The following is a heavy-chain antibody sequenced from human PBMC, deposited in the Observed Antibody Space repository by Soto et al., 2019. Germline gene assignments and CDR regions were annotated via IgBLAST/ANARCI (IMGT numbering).Heavy chain of an antibody. Sequence: QVQMVQSGAEVKKPGSSVKVSCKASGGTFSSYAISWVRQAPGQVLEWMGGIIPIFGTANYAQKFQGRVTITADESTSTAYMQLSSLRSEDTGVYYCARGNDYPHARYYGMDVWGQGTTVTVSS. CDR2: IIPIFGTA. CDR3: ARGNDYPHARYYGMDV. CDR1: GGTFSSYA. D-gene: IGHD3-16*01. J-gene: IGHJ6*02. V-gene: IGHV1-69*01.